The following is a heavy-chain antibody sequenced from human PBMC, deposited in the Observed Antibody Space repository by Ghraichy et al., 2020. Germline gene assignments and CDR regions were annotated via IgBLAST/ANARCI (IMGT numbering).Heavy chain of an antibody. CDR1: GASINSYSHY. CDR3: AWAAVSAVRFDN. Sequence: SETLSLTCTVSGASINSYSHYWAWLRQPPGGGLEWLGSAHYRGPTYYAPSLDSRVSISLDTSKGQISLSLKSVTAADTALYFCAWAAVSAVRFDNWGRGTRVAVSS. D-gene: IGHD2-8*01. J-gene: IGHJ4*02. V-gene: IGHV4-39*01. CDR2: AHYRGPT.